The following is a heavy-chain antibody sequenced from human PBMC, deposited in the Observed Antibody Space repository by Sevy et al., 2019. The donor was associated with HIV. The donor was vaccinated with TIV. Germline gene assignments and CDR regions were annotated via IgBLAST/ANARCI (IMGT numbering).Heavy chain of an antibody. CDR3: ARDAVPATGWFDP. J-gene: IGHJ5*02. V-gene: IGHV1-3*01. D-gene: IGHD2-2*01. CDR2: INPGYGDT. CDR1: GYTFTGYA. Sequence: ASVKVSCKASGYTFTGYAMHWVRQAPGHSLEWMGWINPGYGDTQYSEKFQDRLRITRDTSATTVYLEMSGLRLEDTAVYYCARDAVPATGWFDPWGQGTLVTVSS.